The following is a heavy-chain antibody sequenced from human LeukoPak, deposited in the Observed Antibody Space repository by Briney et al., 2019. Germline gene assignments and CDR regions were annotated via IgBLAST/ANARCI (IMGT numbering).Heavy chain of an antibody. CDR1: GASINAYY. CDR3: ARHLDSGTYPLDY. V-gene: IGHV4-59*08. CDR2: MHSSGAT. J-gene: IGHJ4*02. D-gene: IGHD1-26*01. Sequence: SETLSLTCTVSGASINAYYWSWIRQPPGEGLEWIAFMHSSGATKNNPSLKSRVTMSVDTSQNQFSLRLTSVTAADTAIYYCARHLDSGTYPLDYWGQGTLVTVSS.